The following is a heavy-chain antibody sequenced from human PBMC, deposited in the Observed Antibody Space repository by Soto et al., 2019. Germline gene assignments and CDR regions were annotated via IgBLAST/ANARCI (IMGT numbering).Heavy chain of an antibody. CDR2: ITSKSGQT. CDR3: ARDVLAGQELVIPWFEP. CDR1: ADTFTSYY. D-gene: IGHD3-16*02. Sequence: SCKAPADTFTSYYIHWVRQAPGKGLEWISSITSKSGQTYYAESVKGRFTISRDNAKNSLYLEMNSLGAGDTAVYYCARDVLAGQELVIPWFEPWGRGTLVTLSS. V-gene: IGHV3-21*06. J-gene: IGHJ5*02.